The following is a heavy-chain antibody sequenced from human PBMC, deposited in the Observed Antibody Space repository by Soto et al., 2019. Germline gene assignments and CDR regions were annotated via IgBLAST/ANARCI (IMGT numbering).Heavy chain of an antibody. D-gene: IGHD3-3*01. CDR2: FDPEDGET. CDR3: ATASITTHPPYYYYYYMDV. V-gene: IGHV1-24*01. CDR1: GYTLTELS. Sequence: ASVKVSCKVSGYTLTELSMHWVRQAPGKGLEWMGGFDPEDGETIYAQKFQGRVAMTEDTSTDTAYMELSSLRSEDTAVYYCATASITTHPPYYYYYYMDVWGKGTTVTVSS. J-gene: IGHJ6*03.